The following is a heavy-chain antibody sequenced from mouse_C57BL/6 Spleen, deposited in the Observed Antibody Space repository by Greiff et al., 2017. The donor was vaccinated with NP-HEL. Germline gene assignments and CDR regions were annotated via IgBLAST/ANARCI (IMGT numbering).Heavy chain of an antibody. CDR1: GYTFTSYT. CDR2: INPSSGYT. Sequence: VQLQQSGAELARPGASVKMSCKASGYTFTSYTMHWVKQRPGQGLEWIGYINPSSGYTKYNQKFKDKATLTADKSSSTAYMQLSSLTSEDSAVYYCARERSNYAWFAYWGQGTLVTVSA. CDR3: ARERSNYAWFAY. D-gene: IGHD2-5*01. V-gene: IGHV1-4*01. J-gene: IGHJ3*01.